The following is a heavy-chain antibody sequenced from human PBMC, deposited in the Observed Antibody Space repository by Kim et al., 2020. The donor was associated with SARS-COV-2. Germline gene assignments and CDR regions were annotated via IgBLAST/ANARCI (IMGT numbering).Heavy chain of an antibody. CDR1: GFTFSSYA. J-gene: IGHJ4*02. CDR3: AKKSLGVVATIWGPFDY. V-gene: IGHV3-23*01. CDR2: ISGSGGST. Sequence: GGSLRLSCAASGFTFSSYAMSWVRQAPGKGLEWVSAISGSGGSTYYADSVKGRFTISRDNSKNTLYLQMNSLRAEDTAVYYCAKKSLGVVATIWGPFDYWGQGTLVTVSS. D-gene: IGHD5-12*01.